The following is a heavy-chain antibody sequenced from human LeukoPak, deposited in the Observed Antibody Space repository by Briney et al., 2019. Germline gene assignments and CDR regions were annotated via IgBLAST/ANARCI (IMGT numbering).Heavy chain of an antibody. D-gene: IGHD3-3*01. Sequence: GASVKVSCKASGYTFTSYGISWVRQAPGQGLEWMGWISAYNGNTNYAQKLQGRVTMTTDTSTSTAYMELRSLGSDDTAVYYCARGGEILRFLEWLSPYDYWGQGTLVTVSS. CDR2: ISAYNGNT. CDR3: ARGGEILRFLEWLSPYDY. CDR1: GYTFTSYG. J-gene: IGHJ4*02. V-gene: IGHV1-18*01.